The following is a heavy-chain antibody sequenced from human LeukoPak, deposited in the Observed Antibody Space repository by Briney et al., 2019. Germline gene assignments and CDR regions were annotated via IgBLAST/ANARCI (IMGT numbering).Heavy chain of an antibody. CDR2: INPSGGST. Sequence: GASVKVSCKASGYTFTSYYMHWVRQAPGQGLEWMGIINPSGGSTSYAQKFQGRATMTRDTSTSTVYMELSSLRSEDTAVYYCARDRSMGVRGRSFYYMDVWGKGTTVTISS. CDR1: GYTFTSYY. J-gene: IGHJ6*03. V-gene: IGHV1-46*01. CDR3: ARDRSMGVRGRSFYYMDV. D-gene: IGHD3-10*01.